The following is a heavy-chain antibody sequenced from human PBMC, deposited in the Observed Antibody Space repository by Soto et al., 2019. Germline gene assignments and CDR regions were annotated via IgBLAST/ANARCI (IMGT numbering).Heavy chain of an antibody. D-gene: IGHD2-21*01. J-gene: IGHJ4*02. Sequence: GEALKIYWKGSGYSFPNYWIGWVRQMPGKGLELMAMIPPHDSDTSYSPSFQGRVTISAYKSGSSVFLQGSSLKASDTALYYCTRPHQGPDGCXWGQGNQGTVSS. CDR3: TRPHQGPDGCX. V-gene: IGHV5-51*01. CDR2: IPPHDSDT. CDR1: GYSFPNYW.